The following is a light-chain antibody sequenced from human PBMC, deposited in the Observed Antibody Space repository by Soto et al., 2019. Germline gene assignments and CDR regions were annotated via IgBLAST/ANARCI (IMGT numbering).Light chain of an antibody. V-gene: IGKV3D-15*01. Sequence: EIVMTQSPATLSVSPGGRATLSCRASQSISDTLAWYQQKPGQAPRLLIYGASSRATGIPDRFSGSGSGTDFTLSISRLEPEDFAVYYCQQYSSLWTFGQGTKVDI. CDR2: GAS. J-gene: IGKJ1*01. CDR1: QSISDT. CDR3: QQYSSLWT.